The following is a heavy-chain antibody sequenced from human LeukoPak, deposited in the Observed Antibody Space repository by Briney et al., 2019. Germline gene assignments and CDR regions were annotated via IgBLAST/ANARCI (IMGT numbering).Heavy chain of an antibody. CDR2: IIPILGIA. CDR1: GGTSSSYA. J-gene: IGHJ4*02. V-gene: IGHV1-69*04. D-gene: IGHD6-13*01. Sequence: SVKVSCKASGGTSSSYAISWVRQAPGQGLEWMGRIIPILGIANYALKFQGRVTITADKSTSTAYMELSSLRSEDTAVYYCARADSSSWYGDYWGQGTLVTVSS. CDR3: ARADSSSWYGDY.